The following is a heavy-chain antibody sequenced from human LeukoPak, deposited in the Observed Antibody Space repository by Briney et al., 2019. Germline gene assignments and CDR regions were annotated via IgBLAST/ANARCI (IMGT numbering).Heavy chain of an antibody. V-gene: IGHV1-69*05. CDR3: ARGVPSIAAAGTGYFQH. CDR2: IIPIFGTA. D-gene: IGHD6-13*01. Sequence: ASVKVSCKASGGTFSSYAISWVRQAPGQGLEWMGGIIPIFGTANYAQKFQGRVTITTDESTSTAYMELSSLRSEDTAVYYCARGVPSIAAAGTGYFQHWGQGTLVTVSS. CDR1: GGTFSSYA. J-gene: IGHJ1*01.